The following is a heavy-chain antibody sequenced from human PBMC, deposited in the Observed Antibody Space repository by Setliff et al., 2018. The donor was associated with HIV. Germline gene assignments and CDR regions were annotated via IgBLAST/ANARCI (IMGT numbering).Heavy chain of an antibody. D-gene: IGHD3-3*01. CDR2: IYYSGNT. Sequence: SETLSLTCTVSGVSTSSTSYYWGWIRQPPGKGLEWIGYIYYSGNTYYNPSLKSRVTISVDTSKNQFSLKLSSVTAADTAIYYCARVPRITTLRNAFDIWGQGTMVTVSS. CDR1: GVSTSSTSYY. J-gene: IGHJ3*02. V-gene: IGHV4-39*07. CDR3: ARVPRITTLRNAFDI.